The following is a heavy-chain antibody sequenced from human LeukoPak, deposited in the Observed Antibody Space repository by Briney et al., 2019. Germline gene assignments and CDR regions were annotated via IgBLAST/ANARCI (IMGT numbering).Heavy chain of an antibody. J-gene: IGHJ4*02. V-gene: IGHV3-33*05. CDR3: ASGSLGNYYDSSGYEY. Sequence: PGRSLRLSCAASGFSLSSYGVNWVRQAPGKGLEWVGGIKFDGIQEFYADSVKGRFTVSKDTSKNTLHLQMDSLRAEDTAVYYCASGSLGNYYDSSGYEYWGQGTLVTVSS. CDR1: GFSLSSYG. CDR2: IKFDGIQE. D-gene: IGHD3-22*01.